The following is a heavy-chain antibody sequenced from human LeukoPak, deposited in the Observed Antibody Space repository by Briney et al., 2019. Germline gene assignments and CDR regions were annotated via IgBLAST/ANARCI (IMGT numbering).Heavy chain of an antibody. CDR3: AKDRGYSSSFLLSL. J-gene: IGHJ4*02. V-gene: IGHV3-43*02. CDR1: GFTFDDYA. CDR2: ISGDGGST. Sequence: PGGSLRLSCAASGFTFDDYAMHWVRQAPGKSLQWVSLISGDGGSTYYADSVKGRFTISRDNSKNSLYLQMNSLRTEDTALYYCAKDRGYSSSFLLSLWGQGTLVTVSS. D-gene: IGHD6-13*01.